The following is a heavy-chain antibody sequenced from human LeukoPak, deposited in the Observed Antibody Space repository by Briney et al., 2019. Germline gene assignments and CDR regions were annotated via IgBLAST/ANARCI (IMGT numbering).Heavy chain of an antibody. V-gene: IGHV3-11*04. Sequence: PGGSLRLSCAASGFTFSDYYMSWVRQAPAKGLEWVSYISSSGSTIYYADSVKGRFTISRDNAKNSLYLQMNSLRAEDTAVYYCARTYYDFWSRYHHFDYWGQGTLVTVSS. D-gene: IGHD3-3*01. J-gene: IGHJ4*02. CDR3: ARTYYDFWSRYHHFDY. CDR1: GFTFSDYY. CDR2: ISSSGSTI.